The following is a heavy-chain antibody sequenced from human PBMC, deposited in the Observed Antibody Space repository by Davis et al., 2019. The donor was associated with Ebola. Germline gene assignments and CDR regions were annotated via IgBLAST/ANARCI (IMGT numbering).Heavy chain of an antibody. CDR2: ISAYNGNT. D-gene: IGHD6-19*01. J-gene: IGHJ4*02. CDR1: GYTFTSYG. Sequence: ASVKVSCKASGYTFTSYGISWVRQAPGQGLEWMGWISAYNGNTNYAQKLQGRVTMTTDTSTSTAYMELRSLRSDDTAVYYCASTYSSGQDFDYWGQGTLVTVSS. V-gene: IGHV1-18*01. CDR3: ASTYSSGQDFDY.